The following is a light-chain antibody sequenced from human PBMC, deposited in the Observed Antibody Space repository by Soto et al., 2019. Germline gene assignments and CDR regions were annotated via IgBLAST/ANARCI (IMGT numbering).Light chain of an antibody. CDR2: AAS. CDR1: QTISTY. J-gene: IGKJ2*01. CDR3: QQSHGIPYT. Sequence: DIQMTQSPSSLSASVGDRVTITCRASQTISTYLNWYQQKPGKAPKLLIYAASTLQSGVPSRFSGSGSGTDFTLTINSLQPEDFATSSCQQSHGIPYTFGPGTKLEIK. V-gene: IGKV1-39*01.